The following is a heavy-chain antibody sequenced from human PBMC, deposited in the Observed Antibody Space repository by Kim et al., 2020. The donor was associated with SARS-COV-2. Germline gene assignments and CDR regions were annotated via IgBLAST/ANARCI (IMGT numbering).Heavy chain of an antibody. V-gene: IGHV4-34*01. J-gene: IGHJ6*02. CDR1: GGSFSGYY. D-gene: IGHD3-10*01. CDR2: INHSGST. CDR3: ARERFQYYYGSGSYLNGVKHLKEANLEQRKYGMDV. Sequence: SETLSLTCAVYGGSFSGYYWSWIRQPPGKGLEWIGEINHSGSTNYNPSLKSRVTISVDTSKNQFSLKLSSVTAADTAVYYCARERFQYYYGSGSYLNGVKHLKEANLEQRKYGMDVWGQGTTVTVSS.